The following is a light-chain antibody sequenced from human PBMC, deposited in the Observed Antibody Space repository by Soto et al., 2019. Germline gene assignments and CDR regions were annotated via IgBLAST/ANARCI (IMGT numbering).Light chain of an antibody. CDR3: GSWGVV. Sequence: QSALTQPASVSGSPGQSITISCTGTSSDVGSYNLVSWYQQHPGKAPKLMIYEGSKRPSGVSNRFSGSKSGNTASLTISGLQAEDEADYYCGSWGVVFGGGTKLTVL. V-gene: IGLV2-23*01. J-gene: IGLJ2*01. CDR1: SSDVGSYNL. CDR2: EGS.